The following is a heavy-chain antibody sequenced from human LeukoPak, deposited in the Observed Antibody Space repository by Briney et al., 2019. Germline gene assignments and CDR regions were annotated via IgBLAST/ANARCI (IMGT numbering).Heavy chain of an antibody. CDR2: ISSNGSTI. CDR1: ELTISRYS. V-gene: IGHV3-48*01. J-gene: IGHJ4*02. Sequence: GGSLRLSCAASELTISRYSMNWVRQAPGKGLEWTSYISSNGSTIYYADSVKGRFTISRDNAKNSLYLQMNSLRAEDTAVYYCARGFWSASCYWGQGTLVTVSS. CDR3: ARGFWSASCY. D-gene: IGHD3-3*01.